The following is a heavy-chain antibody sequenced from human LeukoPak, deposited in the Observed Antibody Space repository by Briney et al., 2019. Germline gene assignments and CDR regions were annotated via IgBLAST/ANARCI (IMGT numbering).Heavy chain of an antibody. CDR2: INHSGST. J-gene: IGHJ4*02. CDR1: GGSFSGYY. CDR3: AGGDSSGSDY. Sequence: SETLSLTCAVYGGSFSGYYWSWIRQPPGKGLEWIGEINHSGSTNYNPSLKSRVTISVDTSKNQFSLKLSSVTAADTAVYYCAGGDSSGSDYWGQGTLVTVSS. V-gene: IGHV4-34*01. D-gene: IGHD6-19*01.